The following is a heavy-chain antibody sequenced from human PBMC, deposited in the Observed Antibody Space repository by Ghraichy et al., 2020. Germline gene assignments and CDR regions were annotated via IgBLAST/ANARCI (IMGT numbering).Heavy chain of an antibody. V-gene: IGHV3-7*01. J-gene: IGHJ4*02. CDR1: GFPFSDYW. CDR3: ARFSDTRGGYNPLDY. Sequence: GGSLRLSCAASGFPFSDYWMTWVRQAPGKGLEWVANIKQDGSEKYYVASVKGRFTISRDNSRNSLYLQMNSLRAEDTAVYYCARFSDTRGGYNPLDYWGQGTLVTVSS. D-gene: IGHD5-24*01. CDR2: IKQDGSEK.